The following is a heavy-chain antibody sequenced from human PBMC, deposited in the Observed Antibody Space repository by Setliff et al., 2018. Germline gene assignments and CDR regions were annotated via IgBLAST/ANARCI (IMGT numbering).Heavy chain of an antibody. Sequence: PSETLSLTCTVSGGSISSSSYHWNWIRQPPGKGLEWIGYVGYNGNTHYNPSLNSRVTMSVDTSKNQFSLKLTSVSAADTAVYYCARWGENSGRPDWRAFDIWGQGTMVTVSS. V-gene: IGHV4-61*01. CDR1: GGSISSSSYH. CDR2: VGYNGNT. D-gene: IGHD1-26*01. J-gene: IGHJ3*02. CDR3: ARWGENSGRPDWRAFDI.